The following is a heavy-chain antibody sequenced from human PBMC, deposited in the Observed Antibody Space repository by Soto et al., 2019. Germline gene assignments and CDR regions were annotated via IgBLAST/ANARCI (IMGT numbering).Heavy chain of an antibody. CDR3: ARVIRGYYGDSY. J-gene: IGHJ4*02. Sequence: QVPLVQSGAEVKKPGASVKVSCKASGYTFTSYDINWERQATGQGLEWMGWMNPNSGNTGYAQKFQGRVTMTRNTSISTAYMELSSLRSEDTAVYYCARVIRGYYGDSYWGQGTLVTVSS. D-gene: IGHD4-17*01. V-gene: IGHV1-8*01. CDR1: GYTFTSYD. CDR2: MNPNSGNT.